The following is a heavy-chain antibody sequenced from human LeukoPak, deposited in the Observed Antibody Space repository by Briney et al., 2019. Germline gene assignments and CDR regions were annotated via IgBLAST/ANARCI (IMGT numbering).Heavy chain of an antibody. CDR1: GGSIRSTSHY. CDR2: IYYSGIT. J-gene: IGHJ3*02. CDR3: ARETRLHSGSYSNDAFDI. V-gene: IGHV4-61*01. D-gene: IGHD1-26*01. Sequence: PSETLSLTCTVSGGSIRSTSHYWGWVRQPPGKGLEWIGYIYYSGITNYNPSLKSRVTLSVDTSKNQFSLNLSSVTAADTAVYYCARETRLHSGSYSNDAFDIWGQGTMVTVSS.